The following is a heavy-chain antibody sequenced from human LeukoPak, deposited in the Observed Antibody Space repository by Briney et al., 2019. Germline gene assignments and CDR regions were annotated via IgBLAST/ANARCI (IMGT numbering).Heavy chain of an antibody. D-gene: IGHD5-24*01. CDR1: GFTFSSCG. Sequence: GGSLRLSCAASGFTFSSCGMHWVRQAPGKGLEWVAVIWYDGTNKYYADSVKGRFTISRDNSKNTLYLQMNSLRAEDTAVYYCARGRDGYNWIDYWGQGTLVTVSP. V-gene: IGHV3-33*01. J-gene: IGHJ4*02. CDR2: IWYDGTNK. CDR3: ARGRDGYNWIDY.